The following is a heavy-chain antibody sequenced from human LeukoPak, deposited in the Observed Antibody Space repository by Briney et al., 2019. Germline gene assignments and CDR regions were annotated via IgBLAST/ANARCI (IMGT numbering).Heavy chain of an antibody. CDR3: GRVYSSTWKGAFLDN. CDR2: SRNKANSYTA. CDR1: GFTFSDHY. Sequence: GGSLRLSCAASGFTFSDHYMDWVRQPPGKGLEWVGRSRNKANSYTAEYAASVKGRFTISRDESKNSLYLQMNSLKTEDTAVYYCGRVYSSTWKGAFLDNWGQGTLVTVSS. D-gene: IGHD6-13*01. V-gene: IGHV3-72*01. J-gene: IGHJ4*02.